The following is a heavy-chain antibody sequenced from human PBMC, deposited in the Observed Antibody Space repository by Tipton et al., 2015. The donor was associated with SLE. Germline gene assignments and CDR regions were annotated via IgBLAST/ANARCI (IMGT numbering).Heavy chain of an antibody. J-gene: IGHJ2*01. CDR2: FDDGET. Sequence: QLVQSGAEVKKPGASVKVSCKVSGDTLSNLSMHWVQQAPGKGLEWMGCFDDGETIYAQKFQGRVTITADESTSTAYMELSSLRSVDTAVYYCARRPPYQPRNEYFDLWGRGTLVTVSS. D-gene: IGHD2-2*01. CDR1: GDTLSNLS. CDR3: ARRPPYQPRNEYFDL. V-gene: IGHV1-24*01.